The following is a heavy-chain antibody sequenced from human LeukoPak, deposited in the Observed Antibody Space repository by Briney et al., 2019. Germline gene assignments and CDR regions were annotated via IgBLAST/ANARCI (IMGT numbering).Heavy chain of an antibody. Sequence: SETLSLTCTVSGGSISSSSYYWGWIRQPPGKGLEWIGSIYYSGSTYYSPSLKSRVTISVDTSKNQFSLKLSSVTAADTAVYYCARAGCSGGSCYGSRGAFDIWGQGTMVTVSS. J-gene: IGHJ3*02. CDR2: IYYSGST. CDR3: ARAGCSGGSCYGSRGAFDI. D-gene: IGHD2-15*01. V-gene: IGHV4-39*07. CDR1: GGSISSSSYY.